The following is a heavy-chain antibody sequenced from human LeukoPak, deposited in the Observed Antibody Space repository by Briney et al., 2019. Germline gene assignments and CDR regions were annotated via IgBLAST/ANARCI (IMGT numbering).Heavy chain of an antibody. CDR3: ARGPSGDYGDYYYYYYMDV. CDR2: IYTSGST. D-gene: IGHD4-17*01. J-gene: IGHJ6*03. Sequence: PSQTLSLTCTVSGGSISSGSYYWSWIRQPAGKGLEWIGRIYTSGSTNYNPSLKSRVTISVDTSKNQFSLKLSSVTAADTAVYYCARGPSGDYGDYYYYYYMDVWGKGTTVTISS. V-gene: IGHV4-61*02. CDR1: GGSISSGSYY.